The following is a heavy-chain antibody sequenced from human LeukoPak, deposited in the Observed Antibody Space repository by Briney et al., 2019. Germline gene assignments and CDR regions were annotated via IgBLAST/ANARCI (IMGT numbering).Heavy chain of an antibody. CDR2: IYYSGST. D-gene: IGHD2-2*01. CDR1: GGSISSYY. J-gene: IGHJ3*02. V-gene: IGHV4-59*12. Sequence: SETLSLTCTVSGGSISSYYWSWIRQPPGKGLEWIGYIYYSGSTNYNPSLKSRVTMSVDTSKNQFSLKLSSVTAADTAVYYCAREVYCSSTSCYGDWGIVSHAFDIWGQGTMVTVSS. CDR3: AREVYCSSTSCYGDWGIVSHAFDI.